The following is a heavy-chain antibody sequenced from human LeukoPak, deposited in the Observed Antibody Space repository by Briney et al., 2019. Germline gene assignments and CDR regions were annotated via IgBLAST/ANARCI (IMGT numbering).Heavy chain of an antibody. CDR3: AKDLGARVGYGGAPFDY. CDR2: MNPNSGNT. J-gene: IGHJ4*02. V-gene: IGHV1-8*01. D-gene: IGHD4-23*01. CDR1: GYTFTSYD. Sequence: GASVKVSCKASGYTFTSYDINWVRQATGQGLEWMGWMNPNSGNTGYAQKFQGRVTMTRNTSISTAYMELSSLRSEDTAVYYCAKDLGARVGYGGAPFDYWGQGTLVTVSS.